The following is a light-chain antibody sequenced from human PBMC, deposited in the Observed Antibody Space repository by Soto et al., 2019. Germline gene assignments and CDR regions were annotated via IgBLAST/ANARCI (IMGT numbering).Light chain of an antibody. CDR2: KAS. CDR3: QQYNSYSPT. CDR1: QSISIW. V-gene: IGKV1-5*03. J-gene: IGKJ1*01. Sequence: DIQMTQSPSTLSASLGDRVTITCRACQSISIWLAWYQQKPGKAPKLLIYKASSLESGVPSRFSGSGSGTEFTLTISSLQPDDFATYYCQQYNSYSPTFGQGTKVDI.